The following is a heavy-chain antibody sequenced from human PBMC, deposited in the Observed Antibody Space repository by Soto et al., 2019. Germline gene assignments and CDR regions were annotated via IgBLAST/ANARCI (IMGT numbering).Heavy chain of an antibody. CDR2: INAGNGNT. CDR3: ARAEIVVVPAALGPVDY. V-gene: IGHV1-3*01. CDR1: GYTLTSYA. Sequence: ASVKVSCKASGYTLTSYAMHWVRQAPGQRLEWMGWINAGNGNTKYSQKFQGRVTITRDTSASTACMELSSLRSEDTAVYYCARAEIVVVPAALGPVDYWGQGTLVTVSS. J-gene: IGHJ4*02. D-gene: IGHD2-2*01.